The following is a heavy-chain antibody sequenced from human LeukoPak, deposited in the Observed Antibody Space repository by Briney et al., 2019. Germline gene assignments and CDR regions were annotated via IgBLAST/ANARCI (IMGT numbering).Heavy chain of an antibody. V-gene: IGHV4-59*08. Sequence: SETLSLTCTVSGGSISDYYWSWIRQPPGKGLEWIEYIYYSGITNYNPSLKTRVTIFVDTSKNQFSLKLSSVTAADTAVYYCARVHYTIYWGQGTLVTVSS. CDR3: ARVHYTIY. CDR2: IYYSGIT. D-gene: IGHD3-3*01. J-gene: IGHJ4*02. CDR1: GGSISDYY.